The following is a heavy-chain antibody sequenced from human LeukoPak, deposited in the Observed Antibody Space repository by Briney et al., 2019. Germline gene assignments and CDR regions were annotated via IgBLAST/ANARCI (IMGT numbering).Heavy chain of an antibody. CDR1: GYTLTELS. J-gene: IGHJ1*01. V-gene: IGHV1-24*01. D-gene: IGHD3-10*01. Sequence: ASVTVSCKVSGYTLTELSMHWVRQAPGKGLEWMGGFDPEDGETIYAQKFQGRVTMTEDTSTDTAYMELSSLRSEDTAVYYCATTYYYGSGSYAEYFQHWGQGTLVTVSS. CDR3: ATTYYYGSGSYAEYFQH. CDR2: FDPEDGET.